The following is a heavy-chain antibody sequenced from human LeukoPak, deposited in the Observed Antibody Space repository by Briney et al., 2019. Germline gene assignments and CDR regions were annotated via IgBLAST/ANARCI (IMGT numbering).Heavy chain of an antibody. V-gene: IGHV5-51*01. Sequence: GESLKISCKGSGYRFTSYWIGWVRQMPGKGLEWMGIIYPGDSDTRYSPSFQGQVTISADKSISTAYLQWSSLKASDTAMYYCARHSPYDSSGYYDHYFDYWGQGTLVTVSS. CDR3: ARHSPYDSSGYYDHYFDY. D-gene: IGHD3-22*01. CDR1: GYRFTSYW. J-gene: IGHJ4*02. CDR2: IYPGDSDT.